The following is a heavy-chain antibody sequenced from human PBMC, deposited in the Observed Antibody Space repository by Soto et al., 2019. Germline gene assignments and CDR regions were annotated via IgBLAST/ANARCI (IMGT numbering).Heavy chain of an antibody. J-gene: IGHJ4*02. CDR3: ARDPAK. CDR1: GDSISRNDNY. V-gene: IGHV4-30-4*01. Sequence: PSETLSLTCTVSGDSISRNDNYWSWIRQPPGEGLEWIGFISYSGTTSYSPSLKSRVAISLDTSKNQFSLSLSSVTAADTAVYYCARDPAKWGQGTLVTVSS. D-gene: IGHD6-25*01. CDR2: ISYSGTT.